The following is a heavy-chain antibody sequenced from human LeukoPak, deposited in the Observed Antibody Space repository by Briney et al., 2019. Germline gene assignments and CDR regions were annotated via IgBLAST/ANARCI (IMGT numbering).Heavy chain of an antibody. D-gene: IGHD3-10*01. CDR1: GGSISSYY. J-gene: IGHJ6*03. CDR2: IYYSGST. V-gene: IGHV4-59*01. Sequence: KTSETLSLTCTVSGGSISSYYWSWIRQPPGKGLEWIGYIYYSGSTNYNPSLKSRVTISVDTSKNQFSLKLSSVTAADTAVYYCARATGSGDSPGYYYYYMDAWGKGTTVTVSS. CDR3: ARATGSGDSPGYYYYYMDA.